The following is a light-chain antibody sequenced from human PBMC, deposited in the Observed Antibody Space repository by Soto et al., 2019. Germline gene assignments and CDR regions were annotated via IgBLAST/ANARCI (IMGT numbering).Light chain of an antibody. V-gene: IGKV3-20*01. CDR3: QQYGSSPGT. CDR1: QNVNNNY. CDR2: GAS. J-gene: IGKJ2*01. Sequence: VLTQSPGTLSLSPGERATLSCRASQNVNNNYLAWYQQKPGQAPRLLIRGASSRATGLPDRFSGSGSGTAXTXXISXXXPXXFXVYYCQQYGSSPGTFGQGTKLEIK.